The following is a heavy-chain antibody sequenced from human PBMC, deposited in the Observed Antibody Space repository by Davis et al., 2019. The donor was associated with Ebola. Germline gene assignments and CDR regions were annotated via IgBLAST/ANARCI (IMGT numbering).Heavy chain of an antibody. CDR2: INHSGST. J-gene: IGHJ4*02. Sequence: MPGGSLRLSFAVYGGSFSGYYWSWIRQPPGKGLEWIGEINHSGSTNYNPSLKSRVTISVDTSKNQFSLKLSSVTAADTAVYYCARGPDCSGGSCYSGSWGYKNYWGQGTMVTV. D-gene: IGHD2-15*01. CDR3: ARGPDCSGGSCYSGSWGYKNY. V-gene: IGHV4-34*01. CDR1: GGSFSGYY.